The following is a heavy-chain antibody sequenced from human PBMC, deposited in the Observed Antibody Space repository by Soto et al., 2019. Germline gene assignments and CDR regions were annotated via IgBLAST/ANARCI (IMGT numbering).Heavy chain of an antibody. J-gene: IGHJ4*02. CDR1: GFTFDDYA. D-gene: IGHD6-13*01. V-gene: IGHV3-9*01. CDR3: AKDIFGYSSSWVFDY. CDR2: ISWNSGSI. Sequence: EVQLVESGGGLVQPGRSLRLSCAASGFTFDDYAMHWVRQAPGKGLEWVSGISWNSGSIGYADSVKGRFTISRDNAKNSLYLQMNSLRAEDTALYYCAKDIFGYSSSWVFDYWGQGTLVTVSS.